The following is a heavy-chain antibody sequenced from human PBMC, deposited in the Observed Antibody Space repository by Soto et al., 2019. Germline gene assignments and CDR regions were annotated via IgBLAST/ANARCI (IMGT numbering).Heavy chain of an antibody. CDR3: TTDPGNWAEDALGY. Sequence: GGSLRLSCAASGFTFSNAWMSWVRQAPGKGLEWVGRIKSKTDGGTTDYAAPVKGRFTISRDDSKNTLYLQMNSLKTEDTAVYYCTTDPGNWAEDALGYWGQGTLVTVSS. D-gene: IGHD7-27*01. V-gene: IGHV3-15*01. CDR2: IKSKTDGGTT. J-gene: IGHJ4*02. CDR1: GFTFSNAW.